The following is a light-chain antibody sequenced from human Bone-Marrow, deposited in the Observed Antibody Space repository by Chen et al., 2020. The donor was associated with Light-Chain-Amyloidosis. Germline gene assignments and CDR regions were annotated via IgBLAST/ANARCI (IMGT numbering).Light chain of an antibody. Sequence: DIQVTQSPSSLSASVGDSITITCRANQNINNYLNWYQWKPGKVPQLLVYSASKLHSGVPSRFIGSGLGADFSLTITSLQPDDFATYYGQQSYRFPRTFGQGTRVE. V-gene: IGKV1-39*01. CDR1: QNINNY. J-gene: IGKJ1*01. CDR3: QQSYRFPRT. CDR2: SAS.